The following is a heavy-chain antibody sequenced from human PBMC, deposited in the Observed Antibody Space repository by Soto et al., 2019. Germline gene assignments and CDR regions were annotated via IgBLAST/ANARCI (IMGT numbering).Heavy chain of an antibody. D-gene: IGHD2-2*03. Sequence: GESLKISCKTSGYSFISYWVAWVRQKPGKGLEWMGTFYPGDSTSTYSPSFQGQVTISVDKSISTAYLHLSSLKASDTAMYYCARIIGYCRNNDCSWTFDIWGQGXTVTV. CDR3: ARIIGYCRNNDCSWTFDI. V-gene: IGHV5-51*01. CDR1: GYSFISYW. J-gene: IGHJ3*02. CDR2: FYPGDSTS.